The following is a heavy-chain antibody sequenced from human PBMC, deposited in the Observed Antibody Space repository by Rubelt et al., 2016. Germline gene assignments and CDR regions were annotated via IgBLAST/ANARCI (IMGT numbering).Heavy chain of an antibody. CDR1: GFTFSSYS. J-gene: IGHJ4*02. CDR3: ANPPYQLLSDY. D-gene: IGHD2-2*01. CDR2: ISGSGGST. V-gene: IGHV3-23*04. Sequence: EVLLVESGGGLVKPGGSLRLSCAASGFTFSSYSMNWVRQAPGKGLEWVSTISGSGGSTYYADSVKGRFTISRDNSKNKLYLQMNSLGAEDTAVYDCANPPYQLLSDYWGQGTLVTVSS.